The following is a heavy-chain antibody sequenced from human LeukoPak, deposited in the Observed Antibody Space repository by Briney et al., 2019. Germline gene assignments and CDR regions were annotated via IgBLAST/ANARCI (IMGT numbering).Heavy chain of an antibody. V-gene: IGHV1-2*02. Sequence: ASVKVSCMASGYTFTGFYMHWVRQAPGQGLEWMGWINPNSGGTYFAQKFQGRVTTTRDTSISTAYMELSRLRSDDTAVYFCATHYGSGNSYPFDYWGQGTLVTVSS. CDR3: ATHYGSGNSYPFDY. CDR1: GYTFTGFY. D-gene: IGHD3-10*01. J-gene: IGHJ4*02. CDR2: INPNSGGT.